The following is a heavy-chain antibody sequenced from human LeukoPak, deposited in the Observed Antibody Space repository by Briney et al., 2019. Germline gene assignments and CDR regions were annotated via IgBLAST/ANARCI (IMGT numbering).Heavy chain of an antibody. J-gene: IGHJ4*02. D-gene: IGHD2-21*02. CDR1: GYTFTSYG. V-gene: IGHV1-69*04. CDR3: AREADCGGDCYYYYFDY. CDR2: IIPILGIA. Sequence: SVKVSCKASGYTFTSYGISWVRQAPGQGLEWMGRIIPILGIANYAQKFQGRVTITADKSTSTAYMELSSLRSEDTAVYYCAREADCGGDCYYYYFDYWGQGTLVTVSS.